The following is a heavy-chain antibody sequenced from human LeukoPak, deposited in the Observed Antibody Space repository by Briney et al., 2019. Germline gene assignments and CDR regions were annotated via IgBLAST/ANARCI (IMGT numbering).Heavy chain of an antibody. Sequence: SVKVSCKVSGYTLTELSMHWVRQAPGKGLEWMGGIIPIFGTANYAQKFQGRVTITADESTSTAYMELSSLRSEDTAVYYCARGRVTLDYYYMDVWGKGTTVTVSS. J-gene: IGHJ6*03. V-gene: IGHV1-69*13. CDR2: IIPIFGTA. D-gene: IGHD5-18*01. CDR1: GYTLTELS. CDR3: ARGRVTLDYYYMDV.